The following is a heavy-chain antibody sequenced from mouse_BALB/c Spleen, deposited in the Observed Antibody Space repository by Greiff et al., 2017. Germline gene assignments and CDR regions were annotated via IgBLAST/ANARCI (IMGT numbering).Heavy chain of an antibody. CDR1: GFSLTGYG. CDR3: ARREVRGAMDY. V-gene: IGHV2-6-7*01. D-gene: IGHD2-14*01. J-gene: IGHJ4*01. Sequence: QVQLKESGPGLVAPSQSLSITCTVSGFSLTGYGVNWVRQPPGKGLEWLGMIWGDGSTDYNSALKSRLSISKDNSKSQVFLKMNSLQTDDTARYYCARREVRGAMDYWGQGTSVTVSS. CDR2: IWGDGST.